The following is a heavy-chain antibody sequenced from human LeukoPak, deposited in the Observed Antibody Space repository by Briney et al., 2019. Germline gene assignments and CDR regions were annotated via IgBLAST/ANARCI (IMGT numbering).Heavy chain of an antibody. CDR1: GGSISSYY. CDR2: IYYSGST. CDR3: ARGYGDYGLVWFDP. D-gene: IGHD4-17*01. Sequence: SETLSLTCTVSGGSISSYYWSWIRQPPGKGLEWIGYIYYSGSTNYNPSLKSRVTISVDTSKNQFSLKLSSVTAADTAVYYCARGYGDYGLVWFDPWGKGTLVTVSS. J-gene: IGHJ5*02. V-gene: IGHV4-59*01.